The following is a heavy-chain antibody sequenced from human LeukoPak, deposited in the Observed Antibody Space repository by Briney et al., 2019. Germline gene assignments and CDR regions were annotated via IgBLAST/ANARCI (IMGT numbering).Heavy chain of an antibody. CDR3: ARGGYSYGSYYYYYCMDV. CDR1: GGSISSSSYY. J-gene: IGHJ6*03. D-gene: IGHD5-18*01. Sequence: PSETLSLTCTVSGGSISSSSYYWGWIRQPPGKGLEWIGSIYYSGSTYYNPSLKSRVTISVDTSKNQFSLKLSSVTAADTAVYYCARGGYSYGSYYYYYCMDVWGKGTTVTVSS. CDR2: IYYSGST. V-gene: IGHV4-39*07.